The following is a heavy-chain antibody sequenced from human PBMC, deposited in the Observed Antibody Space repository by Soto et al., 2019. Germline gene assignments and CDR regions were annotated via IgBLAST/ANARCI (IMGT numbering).Heavy chain of an antibody. D-gene: IGHD5-18*01. CDR2: ITYDGRNK. J-gene: IGHJ3*02. Sequence: GGSLRLSCAASGFTFSSYGMHWVRQAPGKGLEWVGVITYDGRNKFYADSVKGRFTISRENSKNTLYLQMNSLRTEDAAVYYCANYWRELVPGDVFYICTQRTTVTVS. CDR3: ANYWRELVPGDVFYI. CDR1: GFTFSSYG. V-gene: IGHV3-30*18.